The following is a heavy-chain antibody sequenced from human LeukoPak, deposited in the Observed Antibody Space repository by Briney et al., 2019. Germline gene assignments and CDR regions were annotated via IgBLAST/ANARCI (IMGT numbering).Heavy chain of an antibody. V-gene: IGHV4-59*11. J-gene: IGHJ3*02. CDR3: ARLLDNDSSGDPETFDM. CDR2: IYYSGTT. Sequence: PSETLSLTCTLSAGPMRSHYCSWIRQPPGKGLEWVGFIYYSGTTRYKPSPQSRVTISADTSKKQISLKLTSGTAADTAVYFCARLLDNDSSGDPETFDMWGQGTMVTVSS. CDR1: AGPMRSHY. D-gene: IGHD3-22*01.